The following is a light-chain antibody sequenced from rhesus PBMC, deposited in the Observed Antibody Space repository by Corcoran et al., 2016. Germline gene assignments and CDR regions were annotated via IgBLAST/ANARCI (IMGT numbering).Light chain of an antibody. V-gene: IGKV1-32*03. Sequence: DIQMFQSPSSLSASVGDRVTITCRASQDISSYLNWYQQKPRKAPKLLIYYANHLASGVPSMFSGSGSGTVYTLTFSSLQPEDFATYYCQQGYSAPLTFGGGTKVEIK. CDR1: QDISSY. CDR2: YAN. J-gene: IGKJ4*01. CDR3: QQGYSAPLT.